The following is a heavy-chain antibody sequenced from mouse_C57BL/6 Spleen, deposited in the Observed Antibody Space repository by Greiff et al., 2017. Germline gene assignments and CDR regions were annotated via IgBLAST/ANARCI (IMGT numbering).Heavy chain of an antibody. CDR3: TRRIYYYGSSPYYYAMDY. V-gene: IGHV6-6*01. Sequence: EVKVEESGGGLVQPGGSMKLSCAASGFTFSDAWMDWVRQSPEKGLEWVAEIRNKANNHATYYAESVKGRFTISRDDSKSSVYLQMNSLRAEDTGIYYCTRRIYYYGSSPYYYAMDYWGQGTSVTVSS. J-gene: IGHJ4*01. CDR2: IRNKANNHAT. CDR1: GFTFSDAW. D-gene: IGHD1-1*01.